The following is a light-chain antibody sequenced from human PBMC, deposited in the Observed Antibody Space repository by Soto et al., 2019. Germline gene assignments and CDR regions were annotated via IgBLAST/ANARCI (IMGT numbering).Light chain of an antibody. CDR2: GAS. J-gene: IGKJ4*01. CDR1: QSVNNN. Sequence: EIVMTQSTASLSVSPGERATLSYRASQSVNNNLAWYQQKRGQAPRLLIYGASTTATGISARFSGSGSETEFTLTIGSLQSEDFAIYYCQQYNNWPHTFGGGTKVEIK. V-gene: IGKV3-15*01. CDR3: QQYNNWPHT.